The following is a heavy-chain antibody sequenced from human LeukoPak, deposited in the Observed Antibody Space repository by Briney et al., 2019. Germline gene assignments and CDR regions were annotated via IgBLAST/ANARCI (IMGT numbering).Heavy chain of an antibody. V-gene: IGHV1-18*01. CDR2: ISPFNGKT. CDR3: VRDRDATPDDVRDY. Sequence: GASVKVSCKASGYTFTSYAMNWVRQAPGHGLKWMGWISPFNGKTRFAEEFQDRLTLTTDTPTRTAYMVLRSLRSDDTAVYYCVRDRDATPDDVRDYWGQGSLVTVSS. J-gene: IGHJ4*02. CDR1: GYTFTSYA. D-gene: IGHD2-21*02.